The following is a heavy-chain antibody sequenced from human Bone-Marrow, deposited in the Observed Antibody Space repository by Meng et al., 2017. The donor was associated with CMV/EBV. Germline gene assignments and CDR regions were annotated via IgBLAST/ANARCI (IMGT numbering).Heavy chain of an antibody. D-gene: IGHD4-17*01. CDR2: IRYDGSNK. V-gene: IGHV3-30*02. Sequence: GGSLRLSCAASGFTFSSYGMHWVRQAPGKGLEGVAFIRYDGSNKYYADSVKGRLTISRDNSENTLYLQMNSLRVEDTAVYYCAKDRGTVTTGSWFDPWGQGTVVTVSS. CDR3: AKDRGTVTTGSWFDP. CDR1: GFTFSSYG. J-gene: IGHJ5*02.